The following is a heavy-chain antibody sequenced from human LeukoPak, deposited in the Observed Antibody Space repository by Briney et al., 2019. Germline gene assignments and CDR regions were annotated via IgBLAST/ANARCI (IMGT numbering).Heavy chain of an antibody. Sequence: SQTLSLTCTVSGGSISSASYYWGWIRQPAGKGLEWIGRIYTSGSTNYNPSLKSRITISVDMSKNQFSLKLSSVTAADTAVYYCAGITMVRGVPHDAFDIWGQGTMVTVSS. CDR2: IYTSGST. D-gene: IGHD3-10*01. CDR1: GGSISSASYY. J-gene: IGHJ3*02. V-gene: IGHV4-61*02. CDR3: AGITMVRGVPHDAFDI.